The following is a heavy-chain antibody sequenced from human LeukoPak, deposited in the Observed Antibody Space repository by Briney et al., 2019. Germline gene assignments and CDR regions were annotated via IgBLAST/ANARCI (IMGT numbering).Heavy chain of an antibody. J-gene: IGHJ3*02. D-gene: IGHD3-10*01. Sequence: QAGGSLRLSCTASVFAFSNYEMTWVRQAPGKGLDWVSNIGGSGANTYYADSVKGRFTISRDNAKNSLHLQMNSLRAEDTAVYYCAKGSSRPPNAFDIWGQGTLVTVSS. CDR3: AKGSSRPPNAFDI. CDR2: IGGSGANT. CDR1: VFAFSNYE. V-gene: IGHV3-23*01.